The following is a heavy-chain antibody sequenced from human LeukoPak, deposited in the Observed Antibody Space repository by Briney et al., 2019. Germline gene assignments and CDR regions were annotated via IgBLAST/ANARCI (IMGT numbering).Heavy chain of an antibody. J-gene: IGHJ4*02. Sequence: PGGSLRLSCAASGFTFSSYGMHWVRQAPGKGLEWVAVISNDGSNKYYADSVKGRFTISRDNSKNTLYLRMNSLRAEDTAVYYCAKGVWMATRTSADYWGQGTLVTVSS. D-gene: IGHD5-24*01. CDR3: AKGVWMATRTSADY. V-gene: IGHV3-30*18. CDR2: ISNDGSNK. CDR1: GFTFSSYG.